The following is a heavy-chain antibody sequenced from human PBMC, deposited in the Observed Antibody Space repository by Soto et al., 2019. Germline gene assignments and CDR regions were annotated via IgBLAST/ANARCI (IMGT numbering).Heavy chain of an antibody. CDR3: ARSVPAAMLDAFDI. V-gene: IGHV3-48*02. Sequence: GGSLRLSCAASGFTFSSYSMNWVRQAPGKGLEWVSYISNSSSTIYYADSVKGRFTISRDNAKNSLYLQMNSLRDEDTAVYYCARSVPAAMLDAFDIWGQGTMVTVSS. CDR1: GFTFSSYS. J-gene: IGHJ3*02. D-gene: IGHD2-2*01. CDR2: ISNSSSTI.